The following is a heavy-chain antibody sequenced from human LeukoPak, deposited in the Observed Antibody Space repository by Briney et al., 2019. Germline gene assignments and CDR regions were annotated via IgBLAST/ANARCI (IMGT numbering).Heavy chain of an antibody. Sequence: SQTLSLTCAISGDSVSRNRVAWNWIRQSPSRGLEWLGSTYYRSRWYSDYEASVRSRMTINGDTSKNQFSLKLSSVTAADTAVYYCARELRITIFGVALSDYYYMGVWGKGTTVTVSS. V-gene: IGHV6-1*01. D-gene: IGHD3-3*01. CDR1: GDSVSRNRVA. CDR3: ARELRITIFGVALSDYYYMGV. CDR2: TYYRSRWYS. J-gene: IGHJ6*03.